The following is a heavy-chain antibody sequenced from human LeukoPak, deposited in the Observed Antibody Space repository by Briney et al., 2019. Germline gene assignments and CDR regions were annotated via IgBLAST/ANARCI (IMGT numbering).Heavy chain of an antibody. V-gene: IGHV1-69*04. Sequence: SVKVFCKASGGTFSSYAISWVRQAPGQGLEWMGRIIPIFGIANYAQKFQGSVTITADKSTSTAYMELSSLRSEDTAVYYCAQGSLRFLNGMDVWGQGTTVTVSS. CDR3: AQGSLRFLNGMDV. D-gene: IGHD3-3*01. J-gene: IGHJ6*02. CDR2: IIPIFGIA. CDR1: GGTFSSYA.